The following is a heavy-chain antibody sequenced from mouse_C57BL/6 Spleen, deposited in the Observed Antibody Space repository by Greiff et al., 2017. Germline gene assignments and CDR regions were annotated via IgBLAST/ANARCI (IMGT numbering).Heavy chain of an antibody. CDR1: GFTFSDAW. D-gene: IGHD2-4*01. V-gene: IGHV6-6*01. CDR2: IRNKSNNHAT. J-gene: IGHJ4*01. CDR3: TRGLRRDYYAMDY. Sequence: EVQLQESGGGLVQPGGSMKLSCAASGFTFSDAWMDWVRQSPEKGLEWVAEIRNKSNNHATYYAESVKGRFTISRDDSKSSVYLQMNSLRAEDTGIYYCTRGLRRDYYAMDYWGQGTSVTVSS.